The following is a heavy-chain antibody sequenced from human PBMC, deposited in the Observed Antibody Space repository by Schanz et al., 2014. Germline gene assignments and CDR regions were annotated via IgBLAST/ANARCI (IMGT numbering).Heavy chain of an antibody. CDR3: AKDHFGHYDSSGCSDCYYYGMDV. CDR1: GFSFSGFG. CDR2: ISYDGRNK. Sequence: QVQLVESGGGVVQPGRSLRLSCAGSGFSFSGFGMHWVRQAPGKGLEWVAVISYDGRNKYFADSVKGRFTISRDNSKNSRYLQVNSLRAEDTAVYYCAKDHFGHYDSSGCSDCYYYGMDVWGQGTTVTVSS. J-gene: IGHJ6*02. V-gene: IGHV3-30*18. D-gene: IGHD3-22*01.